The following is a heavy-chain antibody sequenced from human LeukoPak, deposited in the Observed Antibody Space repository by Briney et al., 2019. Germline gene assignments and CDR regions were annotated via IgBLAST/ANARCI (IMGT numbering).Heavy chain of an antibody. J-gene: IGHJ4*02. D-gene: IGHD1-26*01. CDR2: IYSGGST. Sequence: GGSLRLSCAASGFTVSSNYMSWVRQAPGKGLEWVSVIYSGGSTYYADSVKGRFTISRDNSKNTLYLQMNSLRAEDTAVYYCARSGYSGSYSADYYFDYWGQGTLVTVSS. CDR3: ARSGYSGSYSADYYFDY. V-gene: IGHV3-66*01. CDR1: GFTVSSNY.